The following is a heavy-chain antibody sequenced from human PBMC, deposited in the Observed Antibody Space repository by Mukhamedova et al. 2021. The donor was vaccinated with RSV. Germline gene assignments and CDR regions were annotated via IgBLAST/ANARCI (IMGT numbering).Heavy chain of an antibody. Sequence: GRSGPIYYAESVKGRFTISRDNSKYTLYLQMDSLTADDTAVYYCAKPTVATPFYDRWFDSWGQGAAVTVSS. CDR3: AKPTVATPFYDRWFDS. CDR2: GRSGPI. J-gene: IGHJ5*01. V-gene: IGHV3-23*01. D-gene: IGHD3-22*01.